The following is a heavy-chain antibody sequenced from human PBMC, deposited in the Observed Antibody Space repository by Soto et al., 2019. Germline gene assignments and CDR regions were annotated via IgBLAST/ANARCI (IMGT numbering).Heavy chain of an antibody. CDR3: AKLLRWNSHYDASDI. D-gene: IGHD1-1*01. V-gene: IGHV3-23*01. Sequence: EMQVLESGGGLVPPGGSLRLSCIASGFAFSDTAMTWARQAPGKGLEWVSSISGSDETTHYSDSVKGRFTISRDNSKNTLYLQMDSLRADDTAIYYCAKLLRWNSHYDASDIWCQGTMVTVSS. CDR2: ISGSDETT. J-gene: IGHJ3*02. CDR1: GFAFSDTA.